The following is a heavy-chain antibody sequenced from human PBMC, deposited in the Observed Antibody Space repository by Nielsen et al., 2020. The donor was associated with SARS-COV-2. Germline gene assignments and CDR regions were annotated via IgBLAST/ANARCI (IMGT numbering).Heavy chain of an antibody. CDR2: ISAYNGNT. Sequence: ASVKVSCKASGYTFTSYGISWVRQAPGQGLEWMGWISAYNGNTDYVQKLQGRVTVTTDTSTSTAYMELRRLRSDDTAVYYCARGGRGSDAFDIWGQGTRVTVSS. D-gene: IGHD2-15*01. CDR1: GYTFTSYG. V-gene: IGHV1-18*01. J-gene: IGHJ3*02. CDR3: ARGGRGSDAFDI.